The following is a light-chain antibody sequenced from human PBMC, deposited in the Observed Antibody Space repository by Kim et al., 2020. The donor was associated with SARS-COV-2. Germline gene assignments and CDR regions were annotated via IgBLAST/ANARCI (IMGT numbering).Light chain of an antibody. CDR2: SNN. Sequence: GQGVPISCSVSSSNIGGNSVNWYQQLPGTAPTLLIYSNNRRPSGVPDRFSGSKSGTSASLAISGLQSEDEADYYCAAWDDSLNGVVFGGGTQLTVL. J-gene: IGLJ2*01. V-gene: IGLV1-44*01. CDR1: SSNIGGNS. CDR3: AAWDDSLNGVV.